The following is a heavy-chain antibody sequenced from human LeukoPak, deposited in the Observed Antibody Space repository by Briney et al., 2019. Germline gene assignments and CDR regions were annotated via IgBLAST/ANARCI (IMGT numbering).Heavy chain of an antibody. CDR3: ARSFVAITMVRGVIIEVYGMDV. D-gene: IGHD3-10*01. V-gene: IGHV1-69*01. Sequence: GSSVKVSCKASGGTFSSYAISWVRQAPGQGLEWMGGIIPIFGTANYAQKFQGRVTITADESTSTAYMELSSLRSEDTAVYYCARSFVAITMVRGVIIEVYGMDVWGQGTTVTVSS. CDR1: GGTFSSYA. J-gene: IGHJ6*02. CDR2: IIPIFGTA.